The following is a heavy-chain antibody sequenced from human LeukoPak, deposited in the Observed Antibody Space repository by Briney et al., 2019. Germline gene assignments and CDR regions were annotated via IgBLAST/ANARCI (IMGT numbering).Heavy chain of an antibody. D-gene: IGHD3-3*01. CDR2: INRDGSST. CDR1: GFTFSSYW. J-gene: IGHJ4*02. V-gene: IGHV3-74*01. Sequence: GGSLRLSCAVSGFTFSSYWMHWVRQAPGKGLVWVSRINRDGSSTSYADSVKRRFTISRDNSKNTLYLQMNSLRAEDTAVYYCAKDSGLRFLEWLLIFDYWGQGTLVTVSS. CDR3: AKDSGLRFLEWLLIFDY.